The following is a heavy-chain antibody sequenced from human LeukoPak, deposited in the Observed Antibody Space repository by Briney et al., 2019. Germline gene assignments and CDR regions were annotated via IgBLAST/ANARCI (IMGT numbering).Heavy chain of an antibody. CDR2: ISYDGSKK. CDR3: ARDPRDIVVVPAAPPIY. Sequence: PGGSLRLSCAASGFTFSSYAMHWVRQAPGKGLEWVAVISYDGSKKYYADSVKGRFTISRDISKNTLYLQMNSLRAEDTAVYYCARDPRDIVVVPAAPPIYWGQGTLVTVSS. D-gene: IGHD2-2*01. V-gene: IGHV3-30-3*01. J-gene: IGHJ4*02. CDR1: GFTFSSYA.